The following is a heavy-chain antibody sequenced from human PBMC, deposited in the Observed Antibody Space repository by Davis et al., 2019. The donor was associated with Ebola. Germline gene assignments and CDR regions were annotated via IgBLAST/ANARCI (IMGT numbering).Heavy chain of an antibody. D-gene: IGHD4-17*01. CDR3: ARDRWNGDYLFDY. J-gene: IGHJ4*02. CDR1: GFTFSGSA. V-gene: IGHV3-73*01. CDR2: IRSKANSYAT. Sequence: GESLKISCAASGFTFSGSAMHWVRQASGKGLEWVGRIRSKANSYATAYAASVKGRFTISRDDSKNTAYLQMNSLKTEDTAVYYCARDRWNGDYLFDYWGQGTLVTVSS.